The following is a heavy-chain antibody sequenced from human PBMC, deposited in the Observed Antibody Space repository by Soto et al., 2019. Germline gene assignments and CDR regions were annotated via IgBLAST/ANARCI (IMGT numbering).Heavy chain of an antibody. CDR1: GGSFSGYY. D-gene: IGHD3-10*01. Sequence: PSETLSLTCAVYGGSFSGYYWSWIRQPPGKGLEWIGEINHSGSTNYNPSLKSRVTISVDTSKNQFSLKLSSVTAADTAVYYCARVGGRLLWFGELWDYYYGMDVWGQGTTVT. J-gene: IGHJ6*02. V-gene: IGHV4-34*01. CDR2: INHSGST. CDR3: ARVGGRLLWFGELWDYYYGMDV.